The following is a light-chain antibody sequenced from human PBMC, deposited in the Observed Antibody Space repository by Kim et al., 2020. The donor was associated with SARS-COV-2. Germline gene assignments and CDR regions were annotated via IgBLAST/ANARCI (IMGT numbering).Light chain of an antibody. CDR1: KLGDKY. J-gene: IGLJ1*01. V-gene: IGLV3-1*01. CDR3: QAWDSSPLYV. Sequence: SYELTQPPSVSVSPGQTASITCSGDKLGDKYACXYQQKPGQSPVLVIYQDSKRPSGIPERFSGSNSGNTATLTISGTQAMDEADYYCQAWDSSPLYVFGT. CDR2: QDS.